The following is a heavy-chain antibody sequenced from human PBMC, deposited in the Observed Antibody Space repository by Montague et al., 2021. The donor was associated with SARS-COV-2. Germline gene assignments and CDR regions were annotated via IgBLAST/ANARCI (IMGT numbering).Heavy chain of an antibody. CDR3: ASPGVYCTGSSCCYVY. Sequence: SETLSLTCSVSGGSISTYYWSWIWQPPGKGMEWIGYIYYSGSTNSNSSLKSRVTISIDTSKHQYSLELNPVTAADMAVYYCASPGVYCTGSSCCYVYWGQGTLVTVSS. CDR2: IYYSGST. CDR1: GGSISTYY. V-gene: IGHV4-59*01. J-gene: IGHJ4*02. D-gene: IGHD2-15*01.